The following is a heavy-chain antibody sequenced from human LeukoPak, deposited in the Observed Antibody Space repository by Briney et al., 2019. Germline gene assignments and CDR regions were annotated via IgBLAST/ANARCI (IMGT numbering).Heavy chain of an antibody. CDR1: GFTFSNYW. CDR2: IKTDGSEK. Sequence: PGGSLRLSCEGSGFTFSNYWMGWVRQAPGKGLQWVANIKTDGSEKYYVDSVKGRFTISRDNAKNSLYLQMNSLRAEDTAVYYCARDPGYSYGYNWFDPWGQGTLVTVSS. V-gene: IGHV3-7*01. CDR3: ARDPGYSYGYNWFDP. J-gene: IGHJ5*02. D-gene: IGHD5-18*01.